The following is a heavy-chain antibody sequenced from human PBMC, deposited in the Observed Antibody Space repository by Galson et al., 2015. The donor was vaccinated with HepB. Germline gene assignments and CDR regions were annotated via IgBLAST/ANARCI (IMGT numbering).Heavy chain of an antibody. CDR1: GFTFSSYG. CDR2: ISYDGSNK. J-gene: IGHJ4*02. D-gene: IGHD2-15*01. Sequence: SLRLSCAASGFTFSSYGMRWVRQAPGKGLEWVAVISYDGSNKYYADSVKGRFTISRDNSKNTLYLQMNSLRAEDTAVYYCARLLVVAATQEFDYWGQGTLVTVSS. V-gene: IGHV3-30*03. CDR3: ARLLVVAATQEFDY.